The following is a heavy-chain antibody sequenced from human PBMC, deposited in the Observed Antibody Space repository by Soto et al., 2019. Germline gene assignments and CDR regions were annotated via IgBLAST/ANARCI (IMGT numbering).Heavy chain of an antibody. CDR3: ARRGSGSYYDY. J-gene: IGHJ4*02. V-gene: IGHV3-23*01. Sequence: EVQRLDSGGGLVQPGGSLRLSCAASGFTFSSYAMRWVRQAPVKGLEWVSAISGSGGSTYSADSVKGRFTISRDNSKNTLYLQMNSLRAEDTAVYYCARRGSGSYYDYWGQGTLVTVSS. CDR1: GFTFSSYA. D-gene: IGHD1-26*01. CDR2: ISGSGGST.